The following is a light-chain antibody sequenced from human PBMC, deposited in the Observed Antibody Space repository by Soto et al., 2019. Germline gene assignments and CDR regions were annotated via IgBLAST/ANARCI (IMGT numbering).Light chain of an antibody. Sequence: EIVMTHSPATLSVSPGERVTLSCRASQSVSTNLAWYQQKPGQAPRVLIYRASTRATGIPPRFTGSGSGTEFTLTISNLQSEDFAVYYCQQYANWPPWTFGQGTKVEIK. V-gene: IGKV3-15*01. CDR3: QQYANWPPWT. CDR1: QSVSTN. CDR2: RAS. J-gene: IGKJ1*01.